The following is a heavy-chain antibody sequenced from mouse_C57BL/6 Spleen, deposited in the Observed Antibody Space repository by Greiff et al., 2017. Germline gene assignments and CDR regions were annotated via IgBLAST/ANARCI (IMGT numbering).Heavy chain of an antibody. CDR1: GYTFTSYW. CDR2: IDPSDSYT. V-gene: IGHV1-50*01. D-gene: IGHD2-12*01. Sequence: VQLQQPGAELVKPGASVKLSCKASGYTFTSYWMQWVKQRPGQGLEWIGEIDPSDSYTNYNQKFKGKATLTVDTSSSTAYMQLSSLTSEDSAVYYCARGVLPRWYFEVWGTGTTVTVSS. CDR3: ARGVLPRWYFEV. J-gene: IGHJ1*03.